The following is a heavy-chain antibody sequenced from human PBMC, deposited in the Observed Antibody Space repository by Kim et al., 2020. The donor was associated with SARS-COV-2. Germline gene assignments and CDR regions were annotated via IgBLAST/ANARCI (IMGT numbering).Heavy chain of an antibody. J-gene: IGHJ5*02. CDR3: ASGYYYGSGSYSCTSARCSWFDP. D-gene: IGHD3-10*01. CDR2: IYHSGST. CDR1: GYSISSGYY. Sequence: SETLSLTCTVSGYSISSGYYWGWIRQPPGKGLEWIGSIYHSGSTYYNPSLKSRVTISVDTSKNQFSLKLSSVTAADTAVYYCASGYYYGSGSYSCTSARCSWFDPWGQGTLVIVSS. V-gene: IGHV4-38-2*02.